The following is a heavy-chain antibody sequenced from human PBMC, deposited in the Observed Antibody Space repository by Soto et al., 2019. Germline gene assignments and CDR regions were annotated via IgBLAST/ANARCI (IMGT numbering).Heavy chain of an antibody. V-gene: IGHV4-34*01. CDR2: INHSGST. Sequence: SETLSLTCAVYGGSFSGYYWSWIRQPPGKGLEWIGEINHSGSTNYNPSLKSRVTISVDTSKNQFSLKLSSVTAADTAVYYCARVSYDFWSGYRVPYGMDVWGQGTTVTVS. CDR1: GGSFSGYY. J-gene: IGHJ6*02. CDR3: ARVSYDFWSGYRVPYGMDV. D-gene: IGHD3-3*01.